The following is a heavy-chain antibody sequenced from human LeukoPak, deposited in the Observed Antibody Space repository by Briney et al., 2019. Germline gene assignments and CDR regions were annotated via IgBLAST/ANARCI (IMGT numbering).Heavy chain of an antibody. D-gene: IGHD5-24*01. CDR1: GGSISSYY. V-gene: IGHV4-4*07. CDR2: IYTSGST. J-gene: IGHJ4*02. Sequence: SETLSLTCTVSGGSISSYYWSWIRQPAGKGLEWIGRIYTSGSTNYNPSLKSRATMSVDTSKNQFSLKLSSVTAADTAVYYCARDRRRDGYNHFDYWGQGTLVTVSS. CDR3: ARDRRRDGYNHFDY.